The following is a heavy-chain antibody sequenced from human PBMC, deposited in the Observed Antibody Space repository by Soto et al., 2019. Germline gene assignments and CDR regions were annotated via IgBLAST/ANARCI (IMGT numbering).Heavy chain of an antibody. D-gene: IGHD3-9*01. CDR1: GYTFTSYG. CDR2: ISAYNGNT. V-gene: IGHV1-18*01. J-gene: IGHJ4*02. CDR3: ARGGAYYDILTGHPWYFDY. Sequence: WASVKVSCKASGYTFTSYGISCVRQAPGQGLEWMGWISAYNGNTNYAQKLQGRVTMTTDTSTSTAYMELRSLRSDDTAVYYCARGGAYYDILTGHPWYFDYWGQGTLVTVSS.